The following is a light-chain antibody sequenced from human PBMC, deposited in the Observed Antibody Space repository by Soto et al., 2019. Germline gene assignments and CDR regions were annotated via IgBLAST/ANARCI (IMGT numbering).Light chain of an antibody. CDR3: SSYTDSGSFVV. CDR1: SSDVATYNY. Sequence: QSALTQPASLSGSPGQSITISCTGSSSDVATYNYVSWYQQHPGKAPKLIIYEVRNRPSGVSDRFSGSKSDNTASLTISGLQADDEAEYHRSSYTDSGSFVVFGGGTKLTVL. CDR2: EVR. J-gene: IGLJ2*01. V-gene: IGLV2-14*01.